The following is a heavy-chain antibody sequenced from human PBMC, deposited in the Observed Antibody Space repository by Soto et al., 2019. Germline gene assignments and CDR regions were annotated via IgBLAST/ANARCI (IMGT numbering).Heavy chain of an antibody. V-gene: IGHV4-39*01. CDR2: IFYSGST. CDR3: ARRLVATVATSENNWLHP. CDR1: GGSISRSSHY. J-gene: IGHJ5*02. D-gene: IGHD4-17*01. Sequence: SETLSLTCTVSGGSISRSSHYWGWIRQPPGKGLQWIGSIFYSGSTYYDPSLKNRVTISVDTSNNQFSLKLTSVTAADTAVYFCARRLVATVATSENNWLHPWGQGVLVTVSS.